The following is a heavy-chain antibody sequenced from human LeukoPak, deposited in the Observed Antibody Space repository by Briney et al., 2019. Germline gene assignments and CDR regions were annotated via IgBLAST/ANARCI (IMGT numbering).Heavy chain of an antibody. CDR2: ISGSGGST. V-gene: IGHV3-23*01. D-gene: IGHD4-23*01. J-gene: IGHJ4*02. Sequence: PGGSRRLACAASGFTFGSYAMSWVRQAPGKGLGWVSAISGSGGSTYYADAVKGRFTISRDNSKNTLYLQMNSLRAEDTAVYYCAKDRGLYGGHFDYWGQGTLVTVSS. CDR3: AKDRGLYGGHFDY. CDR1: GFTFGSYA.